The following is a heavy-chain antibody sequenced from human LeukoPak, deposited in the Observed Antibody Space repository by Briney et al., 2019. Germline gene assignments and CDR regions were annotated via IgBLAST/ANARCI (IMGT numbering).Heavy chain of an antibody. CDR3: AREGGTGGYFDY. CDR2: ISSSGSTI. CDR1: GFTFSSYV. Sequence: GRSLRLSCAASGFTFSSYVMHWVRQAPGKGLEWVSYISSSGSTIYYADSVKGRFTISRDNAKNSLYLQMNSLRAEDTAVYYCAREGGTGGYFDYWGQGTLVTVSS. J-gene: IGHJ4*02. D-gene: IGHD2-15*01. V-gene: IGHV3-48*03.